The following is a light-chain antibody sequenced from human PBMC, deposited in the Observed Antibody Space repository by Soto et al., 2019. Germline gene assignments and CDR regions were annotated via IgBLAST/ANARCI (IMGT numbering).Light chain of an antibody. CDR2: DVG. V-gene: IGLV2-11*01. Sequence: QSALTQPRSVSGSPGQSVTLSCTGTSNDVGGYNYVSWYQQYPGKAPTLMIYDVGKRPSGVPDRFSGSKSGNTASLIISGLQAEDAADYYCCSYAGSYSLVFGGGTKLTVL. CDR3: CSYAGSYSLV. J-gene: IGLJ2*01. CDR1: SNDVGGYNY.